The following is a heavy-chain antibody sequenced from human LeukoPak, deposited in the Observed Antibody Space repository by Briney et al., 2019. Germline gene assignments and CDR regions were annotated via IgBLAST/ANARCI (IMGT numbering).Heavy chain of an antibody. D-gene: IGHD1-26*01. CDR3: ARLPRWAYYYYMDV. J-gene: IGHJ6*03. CDR1: GYSISGGFY. V-gene: IGHV4-38-2*02. Sequence: PSETLSLTCTVSGYSISGGFYWDWIRQPPGKGLEWIGEINHSGSTNYNPSLKSRVTISVDTSKNQFSLKLSSVTAADTAVYYCARLPRWAYYYYMDVWGKGTTVTVSS. CDR2: INHSGST.